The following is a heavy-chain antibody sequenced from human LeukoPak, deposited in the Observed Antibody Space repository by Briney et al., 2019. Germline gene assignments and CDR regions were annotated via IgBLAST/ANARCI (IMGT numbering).Heavy chain of an antibody. D-gene: IGHD3-10*01. CDR1: GYSITSSSW. Sequence: SDTLSLTCAVSGYSITSSSWWGWIRQHPGKGLEWIGYIYHSGTTYYNPSLQSRVTMSVDTSKNQFSLKLSSVTAVDTAVYYCARKENVYYYFDYWGQGTLVTVSS. CDR2: IYHSGTT. J-gene: IGHJ4*02. V-gene: IGHV4-28*01. CDR3: ARKENVYYYFDY.